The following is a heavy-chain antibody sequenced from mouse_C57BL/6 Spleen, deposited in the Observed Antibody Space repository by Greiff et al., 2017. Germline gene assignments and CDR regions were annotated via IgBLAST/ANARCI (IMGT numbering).Heavy chain of an antibody. V-gene: IGHV1-50*01. CDR2: IDPSDSYT. CDR3: ARDYYGSSSSFAY. Sequence: VQLQQPGAELVKPGASVKLSCKASGYTFTSYWMQWVKQRPGQGLEWIGEIDPSDSYTNYNQKFKGKATLTVDTSSSTAYMQLSSLTSEDSAVYYCARDYYGSSSSFAYWGQGTLVTVSA. CDR1: GYTFTSYW. D-gene: IGHD1-1*01. J-gene: IGHJ3*01.